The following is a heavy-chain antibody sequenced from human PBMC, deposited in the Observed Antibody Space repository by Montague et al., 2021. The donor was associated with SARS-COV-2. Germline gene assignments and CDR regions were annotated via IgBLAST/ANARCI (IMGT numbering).Heavy chain of an antibody. CDR1: GDSVSSNSAA. Sequence: CAISGDSVSSNSAAWNWIRQSPSRGLEWLGRTYYRSKWYNDYAVSVKSRITINPDTSKNQFSLQLNSVTPEDTAVYYCASGRMVPYSSSWTTLYYYYGMDVWDQGTTVTASS. CDR3: ASGRMVPYSSSWTTLYYYYGMDV. D-gene: IGHD6-13*01. J-gene: IGHJ6*02. V-gene: IGHV6-1*01. CDR2: TYYRSKWYN.